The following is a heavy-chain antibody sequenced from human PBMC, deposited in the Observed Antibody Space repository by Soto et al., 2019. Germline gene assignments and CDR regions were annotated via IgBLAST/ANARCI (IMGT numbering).Heavy chain of an antibody. V-gene: IGHV1-2*04. J-gene: IGHJ6*02. Sequence: ASVKVSCKASGYTFTGYYMHWVRQAPGQGLEWMGWINPNSGGTNYAQKFQGWVTMTRDTSISTAYMELSRLRSDDTAVYYCAREGPHGYGMDVWGQGATVTVSS. CDR3: AREGPHGYGMDV. CDR1: GYTFTGYY. CDR2: INPNSGGT.